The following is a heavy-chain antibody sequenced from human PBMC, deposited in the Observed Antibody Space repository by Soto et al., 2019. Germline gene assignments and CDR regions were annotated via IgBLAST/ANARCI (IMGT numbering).Heavy chain of an antibody. J-gene: IGHJ6*02. CDR2: IYYSGST. D-gene: IGHD3-9*01. Sequence: SETLSLTCTVSGGSISSGGYYWSWIRQHPGKGLEWIGYIYYSGSTYYNPSLKSRVTISVDTSKNQFSLKLSSVTAADTAVYYCARGPRDFDRDINYYYGMDVWGQGTTVTVSS. V-gene: IGHV4-31*03. CDR1: GGSISSGGYY. CDR3: ARGPRDFDRDINYYYGMDV.